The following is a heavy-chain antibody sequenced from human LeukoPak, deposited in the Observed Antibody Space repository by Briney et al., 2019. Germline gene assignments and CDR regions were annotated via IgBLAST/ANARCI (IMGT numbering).Heavy chain of an antibody. CDR2: INPNSGGT. V-gene: IGHV1-2*02. CDR3: ARGGLTTVTPFDY. Sequence: GSVTVSCTASGYTFTGYYMHWVRQAPGQGLEWMGWINPNSGGTNYAQKFQGRVTMTRDTSISTAYMELSRLRSDDSAVYYCARGGLTTVTPFDYWGQGTLVTVSS. J-gene: IGHJ4*02. D-gene: IGHD4-17*01. CDR1: GYTFTGYY.